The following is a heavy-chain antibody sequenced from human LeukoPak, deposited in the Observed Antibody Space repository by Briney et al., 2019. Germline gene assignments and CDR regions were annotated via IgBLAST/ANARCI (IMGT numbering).Heavy chain of an antibody. Sequence: SETLSLTCAVSGYSISSGYYWGWIRQPPGKGLEWIGSIYHSGSTYYSPSLKSRVTISVDTSKNQFSLKLSSVTAADTAVYYCARQKDTTMEFDYWGQGTLVTVSS. V-gene: IGHV4-38-2*01. CDR2: IYHSGST. D-gene: IGHD5-18*01. J-gene: IGHJ4*02. CDR3: ARQKDTTMEFDY. CDR1: GYSISSGYY.